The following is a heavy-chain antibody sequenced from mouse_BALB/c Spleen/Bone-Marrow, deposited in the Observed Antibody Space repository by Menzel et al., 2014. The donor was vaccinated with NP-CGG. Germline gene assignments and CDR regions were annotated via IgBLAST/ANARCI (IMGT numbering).Heavy chain of an antibody. J-gene: IGHJ3*01. CDR1: GFDFSRYW. CDR2: INPDSSTI. CDR3: ARMHYYGYVAY. D-gene: IGHD1-2*01. Sequence: DVKLQGSGGGLVQPGGSLKLSCAASGFDFSRYWMSWVRQAPGKGLEWIGEINPDSSTINYTPSLKDKFIISRDNAKNTLYLQMSKVRSEDTALYYCARMHYYGYVAYWGQGTLVTVSA. V-gene: IGHV4-1*02.